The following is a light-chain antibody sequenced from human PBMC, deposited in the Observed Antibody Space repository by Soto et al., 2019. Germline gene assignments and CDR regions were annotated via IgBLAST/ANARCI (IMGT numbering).Light chain of an antibody. CDR1: SNDVGHSSF. J-gene: IGLJ1*01. CDR2: EVS. V-gene: IGLV2-8*01. Sequence: QSALTQPPSASGSPGQSVTISCTGNSNDVGHSSFISWYQQHPGKGPKLIIYEVSNRPSGVPDRFSGSKSGNTASLSVSGHQDEDEADYFCNAQADNGKHVFGTGTKVTVL. CDR3: NAQADNGKHV.